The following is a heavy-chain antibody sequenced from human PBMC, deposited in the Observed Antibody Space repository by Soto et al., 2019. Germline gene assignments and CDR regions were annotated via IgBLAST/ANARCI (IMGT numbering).Heavy chain of an antibody. CDR3: ARDFFVVVPAAKEADYYYYGMDV. CDR2: IIPIFGTA. D-gene: IGHD2-2*01. CDR1: GGTFSSYA. V-gene: IGHV1-69*13. Sequence: SVKDSCKASGGTFSSYAISWVRQAPGQGLEWMGGIIPIFGTANYAQKFQGRVTITADESTSTAYMELSSLRSEDTAVYYCARDFFVVVPAAKEADYYYYGMDVWGQGTTVTVSS. J-gene: IGHJ6*02.